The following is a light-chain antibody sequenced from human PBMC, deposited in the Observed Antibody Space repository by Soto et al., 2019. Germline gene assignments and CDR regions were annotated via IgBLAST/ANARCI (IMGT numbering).Light chain of an antibody. J-gene: IGKJ4*01. CDR3: QQRSNWPLT. V-gene: IGKV3-11*01. CDR2: DAS. Sequence: EIVLTQSPATLSLSPGERATLSCRASQSVSSYLAWYQQKPGQAPRLLIYDASNRATGIPARFSGSGSGTDFTLTISSLEPEDFAVYYCQQRSNWPLTFGGGNEV. CDR1: QSVSSY.